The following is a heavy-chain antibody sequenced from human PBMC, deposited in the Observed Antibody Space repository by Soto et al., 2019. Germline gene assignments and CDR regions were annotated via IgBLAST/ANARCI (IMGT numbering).Heavy chain of an antibody. V-gene: IGHV1-69*06. D-gene: IGHD7-27*01. CDR2: IIPISGAA. Sequence: VLGSCKASPGAFCNYVVNWVRQAPGQGLEWMGRIIPISGAANYAQKFQGRVTITADKSTSTSYMELSSLRSEDTAVYYCARDVTRTGVPYFDFWGQGTLVSVSS. CDR1: PGAFCNYV. CDR3: ARDVTRTGVPYFDF. J-gene: IGHJ4*02.